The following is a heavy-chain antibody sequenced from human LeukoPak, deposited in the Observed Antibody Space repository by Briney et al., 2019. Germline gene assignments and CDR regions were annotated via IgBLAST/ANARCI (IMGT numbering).Heavy chain of an antibody. CDR1: GVIVSSSY. CDR3: ARVALGYAFDI. Sequence: GGSLRLSCAASGVIVSSSYMSWVRQAPGKGLEWVSVIYSAGNTDYADSVKGRFTIYRDNSKNTLYLQMNSLRAEDTAVYYCARVALGYAFDISGQGTMVTVSS. V-gene: IGHV3-53*01. J-gene: IGHJ3*02. CDR2: IYSAGNT. D-gene: IGHD7-27*01.